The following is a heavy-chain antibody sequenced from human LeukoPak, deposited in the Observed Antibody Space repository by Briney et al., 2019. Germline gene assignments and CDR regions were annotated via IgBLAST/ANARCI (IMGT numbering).Heavy chain of an antibody. Sequence: ASVKVSCKASGCTFTDYYMHWVRQAPGQGLEWMGWINPNSGGTNYAQKFQGRVTMTRDTSIITAYMELSRLRSDDTAVYYCARVDDSSGYPGGYWGQGTLVTVSS. CDR2: INPNSGGT. J-gene: IGHJ4*02. CDR3: ARVDDSSGYPGGY. V-gene: IGHV1-2*02. D-gene: IGHD3-22*01. CDR1: GCTFTDYY.